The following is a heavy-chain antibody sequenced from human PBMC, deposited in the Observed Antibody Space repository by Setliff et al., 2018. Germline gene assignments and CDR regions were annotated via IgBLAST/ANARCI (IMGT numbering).Heavy chain of an antibody. CDR3: VRGELSRDY. CDR1: GGSISGYY. V-gene: IGHV4-59*01. Sequence: PSETLSLTCSVSGGSISGYYWNWLRQTPGKGLEWVGHIYYNGDTKYNPSLQSRVTMSVDTSKNQFSLKLTSVTAADTAVYYCVRGELSRDYWGPGTLVTV. J-gene: IGHJ4*02. D-gene: IGHD3-16*02. CDR2: IYYNGDT.